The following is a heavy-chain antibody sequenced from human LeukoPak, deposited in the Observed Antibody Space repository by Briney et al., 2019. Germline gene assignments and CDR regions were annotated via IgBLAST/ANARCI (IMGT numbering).Heavy chain of an antibody. CDR2: ISYDGSNK. CDR1: GFTFSSYG. CDR3: AKALHDIVAVPAAMGY. V-gene: IGHV3-30*18. J-gene: IGHJ4*02. Sequence: GGSLRLSCAASGFTFSSYGMHWVRQAPGKGLEWVAVISYDGSNKYYADSVKGRFTISRDNSKNTLYLQMNSLRAEDTAVYYCAKALHDIVAVPAAMGYWGQGTLVTVSS. D-gene: IGHD2-2*01.